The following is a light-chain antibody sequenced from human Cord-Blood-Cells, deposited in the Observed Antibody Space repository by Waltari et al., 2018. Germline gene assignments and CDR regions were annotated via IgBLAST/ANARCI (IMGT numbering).Light chain of an antibody. CDR1: QSISSW. J-gene: IGKJ2*01. V-gene: IGKV1-5*03. CDR2: TAS. CDR3: QQYNSYPYT. Sequence: DIQMTQSPSTPSASVGDRVTITCRASQSISSWLAWYQQKPGKAPKLLFYTASSLKSGVPSRFSGSGSGTEFTLTISSLQPDDVATYYCQQYNSYPYTFGQGTKLEIK.